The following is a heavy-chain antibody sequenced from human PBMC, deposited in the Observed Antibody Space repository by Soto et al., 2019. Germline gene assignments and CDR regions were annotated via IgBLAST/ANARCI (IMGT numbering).Heavy chain of an antibody. Sequence: SVKVSCKASGYTFTSYAMHWVRQAPGQRLEWMGWINAGNGNTKYSQKFQGRVTITRDTSASTAYMELSSLRSEDTAVYYCARVGSSGWYGDYFDYWGQGTLVTVSS. CDR2: INAGNGNT. V-gene: IGHV1-3*01. D-gene: IGHD6-19*01. CDR1: GYTFTSYA. J-gene: IGHJ4*02. CDR3: ARVGSSGWYGDYFDY.